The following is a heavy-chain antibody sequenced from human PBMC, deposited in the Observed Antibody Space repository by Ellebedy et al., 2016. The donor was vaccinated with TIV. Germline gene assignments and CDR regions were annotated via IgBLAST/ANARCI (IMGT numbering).Heavy chain of an antibody. J-gene: IGHJ4*02. D-gene: IGHD1-26*01. Sequence: PGGSLRLSCAASGFTFSTYWMSWVRQAPGKGLEWVAKIKQDGSEKHYVDSVKGRFTIFRDNAKNSLYLQMDSLRVEDTGVYYCATQWELYDWGQGTPVTVSS. CDR2: IKQDGSEK. CDR1: GFTFSTYW. CDR3: ATQWELYD. V-gene: IGHV3-7*01.